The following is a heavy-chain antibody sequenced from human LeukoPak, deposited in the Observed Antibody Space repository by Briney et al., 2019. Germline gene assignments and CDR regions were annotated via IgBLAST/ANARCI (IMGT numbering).Heavy chain of an antibody. J-gene: IGHJ3*02. CDR3: ARQVWSPQRISMIVVAYRGPNASDI. D-gene: IGHD3-22*01. V-gene: IGHV4-34*01. Sequence: PSETLSLTCTVSGVSISSYYWSWIRQPPGKGLEWIGEINHSGSTNYNPSLKSRVTISVDTSKNLFSRKLSSVTAADTAVYYCARQVWSPQRISMIVVAYRGPNASDIWGQGRIVSVSS. CDR2: INHSGST. CDR1: GVSISSYY.